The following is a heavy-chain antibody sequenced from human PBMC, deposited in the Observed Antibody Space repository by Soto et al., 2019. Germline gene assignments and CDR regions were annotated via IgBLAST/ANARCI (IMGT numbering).Heavy chain of an antibody. V-gene: IGHV3-15*01. J-gene: IGHJ3*02. CDR2: IKSKTDGWTT. CDR1: GFTFSNAW. D-gene: IGHD5-12*01. CDR3: TTDSGYSGYDAFDI. Sequence: GGSLRLSCAASGFTFSNAWMSWVRQAPGKGLEWVGRIKSKTDGWTTGYAAPVKGRFTISRDDSKNTLYLQMNSLKTEDTAVYYCTTDSGYSGYDAFDIWGQGTMVTVSS.